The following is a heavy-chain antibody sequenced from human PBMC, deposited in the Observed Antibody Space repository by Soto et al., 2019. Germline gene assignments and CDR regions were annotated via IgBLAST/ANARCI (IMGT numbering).Heavy chain of an antibody. CDR1: GYTFSTYA. CDR3: ARGKGMEENYYYYGMDI. J-gene: IGHJ6*02. CDR2: INGGTGQT. D-gene: IGHD1-1*01. Sequence: ASVKVSCKASGYTFSTYAMHWVRQAPGQSLEWMGWINGGTGQTRYSQRFQDRVTITRDTSAKTTYMDLTSLRSEDTAVYYCARGKGMEENYYYYGMDIWGQGTTVTVSS. V-gene: IGHV1-3*01.